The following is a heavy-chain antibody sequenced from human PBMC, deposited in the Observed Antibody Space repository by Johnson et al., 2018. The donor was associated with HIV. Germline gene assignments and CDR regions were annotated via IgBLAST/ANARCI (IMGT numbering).Heavy chain of an antibody. CDR1: EFTFSNYD. J-gene: IGHJ3*02. CDR2: IGTAGDT. D-gene: IGHD1-26*01. CDR3: ARVGLPEEWEPGAFDI. V-gene: IGHV3-13*01. Sequence: VQLVESGGGLVQPGGSLRLSCAASEFTFSNYDMHWVRQPTRKSLEWVSTIGTAGDTYYPGSVKGRFTISRENAKNSLSLQMNSLRAGDTAVFYCARVGLPEEWEPGAFDIWGQGTMVTVSS.